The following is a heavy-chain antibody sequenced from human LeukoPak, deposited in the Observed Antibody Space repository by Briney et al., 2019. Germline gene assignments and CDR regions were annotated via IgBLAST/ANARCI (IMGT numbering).Heavy chain of an antibody. CDR2: INPNSGGT. J-gene: IGHJ4*02. Sequence: ASVKVSCKASGYTFIGDYIHWVRQAPGQGLEWMGWINPNSGGTHYAQKFQGWVTMTRDTSISTAYMELSRLGSDDTAVYYCARGGTYFDYWGQGTLVTVSS. V-gene: IGHV1-2*04. CDR1: GYTFIGDY. CDR3: ARGGTYFDY. D-gene: IGHD1-26*01.